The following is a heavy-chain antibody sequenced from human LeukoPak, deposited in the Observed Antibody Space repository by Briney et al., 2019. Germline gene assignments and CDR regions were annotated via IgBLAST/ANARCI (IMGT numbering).Heavy chain of an antibody. CDR2: IYYSGST. J-gene: IGHJ4*02. CDR3: AREAGVPMD. Sequence: SETLSLACTVSGGSISSYYWSWIRQPPGKGLEWIGYIYYSGSTNYNPSLKSRVTISVDTSKNQFSLKLSSVTAADTAVYYCAREAGVPMDWGQGTLVTVSS. D-gene: IGHD2-8*01. V-gene: IGHV4-59*01. CDR1: GGSISSYY.